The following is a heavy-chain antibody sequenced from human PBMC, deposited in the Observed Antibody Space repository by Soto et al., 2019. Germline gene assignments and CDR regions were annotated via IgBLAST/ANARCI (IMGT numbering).Heavy chain of an antibody. V-gene: IGHV3-9*01. CDR2: ISWNSGSI. J-gene: IGHJ4*02. Sequence: GGSLRLSCAASGFTFDDYAMHWVRQAPGKGLEWVSGISWNSGSIGYADSVKGRFTISRDNAKNSLYLQMNSLRAEDTALYYCARRGVVVAAAFDYWGQGTLVTVSS. CDR3: ARRGVVVAAAFDY. D-gene: IGHD2-15*01. CDR1: GFTFDDYA.